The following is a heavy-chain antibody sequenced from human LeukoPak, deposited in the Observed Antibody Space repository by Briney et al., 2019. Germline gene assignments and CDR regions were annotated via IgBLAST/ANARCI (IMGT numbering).Heavy chain of an antibody. V-gene: IGHV3-23*01. D-gene: IGHD4-17*01. J-gene: IGHJ4*02. CDR3: AKIPDLRQPFDY. Sequence: PGGSLRLSCAVSRFTFSSYAMSWVRQAPGKGLEWVSAISGSGGSTYYADSVKGRFTISRDNSKNTLYLQMNSLRAEDTAVYYCAKIPDLRQPFDYWGQGTLVTVSS. CDR1: RFTFSSYA. CDR2: ISGSGGST.